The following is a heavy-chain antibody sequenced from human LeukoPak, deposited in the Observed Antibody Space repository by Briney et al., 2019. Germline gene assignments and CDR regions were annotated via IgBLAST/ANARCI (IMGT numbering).Heavy chain of an antibody. V-gene: IGHV4-38-2*02. CDR3: ARDRGYSYNPFDY. Sequence: SETLSLTCTVSGYSISSGYYWGWIRQPPGKGLEWIGSIYHSGRTFYNPSLKSRVTISVGTSKNQFSLKLTSVTAADTAVYYCARDRGYSYNPFDYWGQGTLVTVSS. J-gene: IGHJ4*02. CDR1: GYSISSGYY. CDR2: IYHSGRT. D-gene: IGHD5-18*01.